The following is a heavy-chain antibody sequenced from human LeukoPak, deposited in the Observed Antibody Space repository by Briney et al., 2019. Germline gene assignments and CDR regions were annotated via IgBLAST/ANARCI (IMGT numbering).Heavy chain of an antibody. Sequence: GGSLRLSCAASGFTFSSYAMAWVRQAPGRGLEWVSGISGSGGRADYAESVKGRFSLSRDNSKNTVYLQMNSLRAEDTAIYYCAKEGPVAGWPHDHWGQGTLVTVSS. CDR3: AKEGPVAGWPHDH. CDR1: GFTFSSYA. V-gene: IGHV3-23*01. J-gene: IGHJ4*02. CDR2: ISGSGGRA.